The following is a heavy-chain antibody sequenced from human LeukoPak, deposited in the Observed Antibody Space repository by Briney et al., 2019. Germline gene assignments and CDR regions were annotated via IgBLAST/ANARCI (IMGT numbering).Heavy chain of an antibody. Sequence: GGSLRLSCAASGFTFSSYWMHWVRQAPGKGLVWVSRINSDGSSTSYADSVKGRFTISRDNAKNTLYLQMNSLRAEDTAVYYCARDPSIVVVPAAMDYWGKGTLVTVSS. J-gene: IGHJ4*02. CDR3: ARDPSIVVVPAAMDY. D-gene: IGHD2-2*01. CDR2: INSDGSST. CDR1: GFTFSSYW. V-gene: IGHV3-74*01.